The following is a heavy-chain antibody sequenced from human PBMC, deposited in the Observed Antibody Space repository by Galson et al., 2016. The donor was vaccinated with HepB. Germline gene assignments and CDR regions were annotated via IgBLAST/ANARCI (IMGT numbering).Heavy chain of an antibody. V-gene: IGHV3-30*18. Sequence: YAIHWVRQAPGKGLEWVAIISYDGSNKYYADSVKGRFTISRDNSKNTLYLQMNSLRPEDTAVYYCAKEADYYDSRGLWYYYMDVWGKGTTVTVSS. J-gene: IGHJ6*03. D-gene: IGHD3-22*01. CDR1: YA. CDR2: ISYDGSNK. CDR3: AKEADYYDSRGLWYYYMDV.